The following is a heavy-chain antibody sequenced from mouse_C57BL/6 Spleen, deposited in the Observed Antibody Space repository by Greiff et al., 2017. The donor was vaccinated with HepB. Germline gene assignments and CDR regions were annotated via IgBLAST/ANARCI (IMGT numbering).Heavy chain of an antibody. J-gene: IGHJ1*03. CDR1: GYSFTSYY. V-gene: IGHV1-66*01. Sequence: LQESGPELVKPGASVKISCKASGYSFTSYYIHWVKQRPGQGLEWIGWIYPGSGNTKYNEKFKGKATLTADTSSSTAYMQLSSLTSEDSAVYYCALYGSSPYWYFDVWGTGTTVTVSS. D-gene: IGHD1-1*01. CDR3: ALYGSSPYWYFDV. CDR2: IYPGSGNT.